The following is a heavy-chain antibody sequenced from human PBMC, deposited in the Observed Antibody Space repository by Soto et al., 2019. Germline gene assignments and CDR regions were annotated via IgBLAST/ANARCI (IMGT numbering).Heavy chain of an antibody. CDR3: ASSWIQLWGPDY. J-gene: IGHJ4*02. D-gene: IGHD5-18*01. Sequence: GGSLRLSCAASGFTFSSYAMHWVRQAPGKGLEWVAVISYDGSNKYYADSVKGRFTISRDNSKNTLYLQMNSLRAEDTAVYYCASSWIQLWGPDYWGQGTLVTVSS. CDR2: ISYDGSNK. V-gene: IGHV3-30-3*01. CDR1: GFTFSSYA.